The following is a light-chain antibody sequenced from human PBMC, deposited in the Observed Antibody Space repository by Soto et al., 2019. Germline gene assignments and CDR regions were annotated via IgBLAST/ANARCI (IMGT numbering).Light chain of an antibody. Sequence: DIQMTQSPSTLSASIGDRVTITCRASQSISGWLAWYQQKPGKAPKLLISDVSSLESGVPSRFSGSGSGTVFTLPISSLQPDDFAVDYCQQDHEYWTFGPGTKVVVK. J-gene: IGKJ1*01. CDR1: QSISGW. V-gene: IGKV1-5*01. CDR3: QQDHEYWT. CDR2: DVS.